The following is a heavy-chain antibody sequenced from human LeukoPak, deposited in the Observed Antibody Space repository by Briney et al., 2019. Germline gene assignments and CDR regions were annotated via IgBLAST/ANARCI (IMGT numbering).Heavy chain of an antibody. CDR2: IIPIFGTA. CDR3: ARGANCSSTSCYMDWFDP. CDR1: GGTFSSYA. Sequence: GSSVKVSCKASGGTFSSYAISWVRQAPGQGLEWTGGIIPIFGTANYAQKFQGRVTITTDESTSTAYMELSSLRSEDTAVYYCARGANCSSTSCYMDWFDPWGQGTLVTVSS. J-gene: IGHJ5*02. D-gene: IGHD2-2*02. V-gene: IGHV1-69*05.